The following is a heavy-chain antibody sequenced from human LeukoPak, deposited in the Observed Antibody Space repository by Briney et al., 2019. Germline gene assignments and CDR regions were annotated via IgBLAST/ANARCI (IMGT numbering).Heavy chain of an antibody. CDR3: ARDAGERWTVDFDY. Sequence: GGSLGLSCAASGFTFSSFGMHWVRQAPGKGLEWVAFIWYDGSKIFYGDSVKGRFTISRDNSQNTLYLQMNGLGVEDTAVYYCARDAGERWTVDFDYWGQGTLVTVSS. CDR2: IWYDGSKI. D-gene: IGHD3/OR15-3a*01. CDR1: GFTFSSFG. J-gene: IGHJ4*02. V-gene: IGHV3-33*01.